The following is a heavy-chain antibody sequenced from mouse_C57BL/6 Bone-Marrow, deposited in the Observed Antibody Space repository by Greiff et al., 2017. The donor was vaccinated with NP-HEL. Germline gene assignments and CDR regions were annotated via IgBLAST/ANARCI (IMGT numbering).Heavy chain of an antibody. CDR2: ISNGGGST. Sequence: VKVVESGGGLVQPGGSLKLSCAASGFTFSDYYMYWVRQTPEERLEWVAYISNGGGSTYYPDTVKGRFTISSANANNTLYLQKSRLKSEETARYYCARYPKGVAYWGQGTLVTVSA. J-gene: IGHJ3*01. CDR1: GFTFSDYY. D-gene: IGHD5-1*01. CDR3: ARYPKGVAY. V-gene: IGHV5-12*01.